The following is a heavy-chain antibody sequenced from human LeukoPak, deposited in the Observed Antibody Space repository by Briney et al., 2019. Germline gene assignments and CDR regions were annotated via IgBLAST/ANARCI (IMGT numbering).Heavy chain of an antibody. CDR1: GGSISSGDYY. V-gene: IGHV4-30-2*01. J-gene: IGHJ3*02. CDR2: IYHSGST. D-gene: IGHD5-18*01. CDR3: ARRLPTAMVTVRGVNAFDI. Sequence: SQTLSLTCTVSGGSISSGDYYWSWIRQPPGKGLEWIGYIYHSGSTYYNPSLKSQVTISVDRSKNQFSLKLSSVTAADTAVYYCARRLPTAMVTVRGVNAFDIWGQGTMVTVSS.